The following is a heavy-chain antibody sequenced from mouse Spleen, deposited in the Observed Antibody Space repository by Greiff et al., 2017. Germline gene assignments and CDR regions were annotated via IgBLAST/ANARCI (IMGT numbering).Heavy chain of an antibody. CDR2: IYPGSGNT. J-gene: IGHJ2*01. Sequence: QVQLQQSGAELVRPGASVKLSCKASGYTFTDYYINWVKQRPGQGLEWIARIYPGSGNTYYNEKFKGKATLTAEKSSSTAYMQLSSLTSEDSAVYFCARSPLWERYFDYWGQGTTLTVSS. CDR3: ARSPLWERYFDY. D-gene: IGHD1-1*02. V-gene: IGHV1-76*01. CDR1: GYTFTDYY.